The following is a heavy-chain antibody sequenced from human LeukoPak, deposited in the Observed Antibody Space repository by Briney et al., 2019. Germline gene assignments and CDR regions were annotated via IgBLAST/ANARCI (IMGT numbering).Heavy chain of an antibody. V-gene: IGHV3-74*01. Sequence: GSLRLSCAASRFSFSNYWMHCVRQAPGKGLVWVSCVKSDGSNPSYADSVKGRFTISRDNAENMLYLQMNTLGAEDTAVYYCARDIVSGSGSLDYWGQGTLVTVSS. CDR3: ARDIVSGSGSLDY. D-gene: IGHD3-10*01. J-gene: IGHJ4*02. CDR2: VKSDGSNP. CDR1: RFSFSNYW.